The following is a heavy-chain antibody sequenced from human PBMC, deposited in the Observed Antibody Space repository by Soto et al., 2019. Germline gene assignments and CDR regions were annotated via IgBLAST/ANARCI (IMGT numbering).Heavy chain of an antibody. CDR3: ARAGTPIDY. V-gene: IGHV1-18*01. D-gene: IGHD3-10*01. J-gene: IGHJ4*02. CDR1: GYTFTNFG. CDR2: ISAYNGNT. Sequence: QVQLVQSGAEVKKPGASVKVSCKTSGYTFTNFGLSWVRQAPGQGLEWMGWISAYNGNTNYAQNFQGRVNMTTDTSASTAYVELRILRADDTAVYYCARAGTPIDYWGQGTLVTVSS.